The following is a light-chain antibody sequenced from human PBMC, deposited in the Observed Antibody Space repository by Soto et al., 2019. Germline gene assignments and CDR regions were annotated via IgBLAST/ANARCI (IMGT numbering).Light chain of an antibody. CDR2: AAS. Sequence: IQMTQSPSSLSASVGDTVTVTCRASQPIGTSLHWYQQKPGKAPKLLIYAASTLQSGVPSRFSGSGSGTDFTLTISSLQPEDFATYYCQQLNSYPITFGQGTRLEIK. V-gene: IGKV1-9*01. CDR1: QPIGTS. J-gene: IGKJ5*01. CDR3: QQLNSYPIT.